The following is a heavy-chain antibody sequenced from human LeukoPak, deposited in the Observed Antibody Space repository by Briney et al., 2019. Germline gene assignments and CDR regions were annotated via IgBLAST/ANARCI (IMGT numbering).Heavy chain of an antibody. CDR3: ARYRYSGYEFDY. V-gene: IGHV4-59*01. J-gene: IGHJ4*02. CDR1: GGSISGYY. CDR2: VHYSGST. Sequence: SETLSLTCTVSGGSISGYYWSWIRQPPGNGLEWIGFVHYSGSTNYNPSLKSRVTISVDTSKNQFSLKLNSVTAADTAVYYCARYRYSGYEFDYWGQGTLVTVSS. D-gene: IGHD5-12*01.